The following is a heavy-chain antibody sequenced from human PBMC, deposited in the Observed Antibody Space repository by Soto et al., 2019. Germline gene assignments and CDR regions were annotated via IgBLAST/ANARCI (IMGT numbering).Heavy chain of an antibody. CDR1: GFTFSSYW. J-gene: IGHJ6*03. CDR2: INGDGSST. CDR3: TRDAYYDFWSGYSGYYYYYMDV. D-gene: IGHD3-3*01. V-gene: IGHV3-74*01. Sequence: GGSLRLSCASSGFTFSSYWMHWVRQAPGKGLVWVSRINGDGSSTSYADSVKGRFMISRDNAKNTLYLQMNSLGAEDTAVYYCTRDAYYDFWSGYSGYYYYYMDVWGKGTTVTVSS.